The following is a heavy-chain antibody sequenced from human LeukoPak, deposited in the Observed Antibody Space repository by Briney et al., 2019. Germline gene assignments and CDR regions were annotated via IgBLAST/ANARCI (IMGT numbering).Heavy chain of an antibody. CDR1: GGSISSYY. V-gene: IGHV4-59*01. CDR2: IYYNVSI. J-gene: IGHJ4*02. Sequence: SETLSLTCTVSGGSISSYYWSWIRQPPGKGLEWIGYIYYNVSINHNPSLKSRVIISVDTSENQFSLKLSAVTAADTAVYYCARGGSSGWYYHFDYWGQGTLVTVSS. D-gene: IGHD6-19*01. CDR3: ARGGSSGWYYHFDY.